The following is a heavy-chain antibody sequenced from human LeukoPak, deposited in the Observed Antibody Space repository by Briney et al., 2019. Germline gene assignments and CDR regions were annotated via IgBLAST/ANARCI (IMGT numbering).Heavy chain of an antibody. J-gene: IGHJ4*02. V-gene: IGHV4-38-2*02. CDR1: GYSIRSDYY. D-gene: IGHD5/OR15-5a*01. CDR2: INHSGST. CDR3: ARLSTSGLLDY. Sequence: SETLSLTCTVSGYSIRSDYYWGWIRQPPGKGLEWIGEINHSGSTNYNPSLKSRVTISVDTSKNQFSLKLSSVTAADTAVYYCARLSTSGLLDYWGQGTLVTVSS.